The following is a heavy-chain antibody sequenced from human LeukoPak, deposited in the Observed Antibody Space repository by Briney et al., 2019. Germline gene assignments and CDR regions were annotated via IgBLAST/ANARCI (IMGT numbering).Heavy chain of an antibody. Sequence: GGSLRLSCAASGFTFSSYGMNWVRQAPGKGLEWVSYISSSSSTIYYADSVKGRFTISRDNAKNSLYLHMNSLRAEDTALYYCAREPYYDSSGYSPDYWGQGTLVTVSS. CDR1: GFTFSSYG. J-gene: IGHJ4*02. CDR3: AREPYYDSSGYSPDY. CDR2: ISSSSSTI. D-gene: IGHD3-22*01. V-gene: IGHV3-48*04.